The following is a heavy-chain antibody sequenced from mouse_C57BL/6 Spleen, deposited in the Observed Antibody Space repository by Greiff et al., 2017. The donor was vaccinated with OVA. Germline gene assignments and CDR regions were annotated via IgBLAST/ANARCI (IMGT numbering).Heavy chain of an antibody. CDR1: GYTFTSYW. V-gene: IGHV1-50*01. D-gene: IGHD1-1*01. J-gene: IGHJ3*01. Sequence: VQLQQPGAELVKPGASVKLSCKASGYTFTSYWMQWVKQRPGQGLEWIGEIDPSDSYTNYNQKFKGKATLTVDTSSSTAYMQLSSLTSEDSAVYYCARKDYGSSYAWFAYWGQGTLVTVSA. CDR2: IDPSDSYT. CDR3: ARKDYGSSYAWFAY.